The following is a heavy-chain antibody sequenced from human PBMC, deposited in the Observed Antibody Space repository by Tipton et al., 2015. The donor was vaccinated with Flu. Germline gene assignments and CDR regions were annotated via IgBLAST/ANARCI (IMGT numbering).Heavy chain of an antibody. V-gene: IGHV4-59*01. D-gene: IGHD4-17*01. CDR3: AMGDGDSDY. Sequence: TLSLTCTVSGGSIGSYYWSWIRQPPGKGLEWIGYIYYSGSTNYNPSLKSRVTISVDTSKNQFSLKLSSVTAADTAVYYCAMGDGDSDYWGQGTLVTVSS. CDR1: GGSIGSYY. CDR2: IYYSGST. J-gene: IGHJ4*02.